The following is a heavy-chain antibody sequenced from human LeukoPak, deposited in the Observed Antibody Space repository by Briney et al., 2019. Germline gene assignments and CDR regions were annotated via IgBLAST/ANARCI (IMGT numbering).Heavy chain of an antibody. CDR2: INHSGST. J-gene: IGHJ6*03. D-gene: IGHD2-15*01. Sequence: SETLSLTCAVYGGSFSGYYWSWIRQHPGKGLEWIGEINHSGSTNYNPSLKSRVTISVDTSKNQFSLKLSSVTAADTAVYYCARGHPKKGYCSGGSCYRHYYYYMDVWGKGTTVTVSS. CDR3: ARGHPKKGYCSGGSCYRHYYYYMDV. CDR1: GGSFSGYY. V-gene: IGHV4-34*01.